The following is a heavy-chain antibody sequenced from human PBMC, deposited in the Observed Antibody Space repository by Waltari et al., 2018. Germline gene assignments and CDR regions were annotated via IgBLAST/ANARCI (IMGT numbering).Heavy chain of an antibody. Sequence: EVQLVEFGGDLVQRGGSLTLSCAASGLTLSTYNMNWVRQAPGKGLEVVSYISDSGTTISYADSVKGRFTVSRDNAKNSLYLQMNSLRAEDTAVYYCARTFNYYFNMDVWGKGTTVTVSS. CDR1: GLTLSTYN. CDR3: ARTFNYYFNMDV. V-gene: IGHV3-48*04. J-gene: IGHJ6*03. CDR2: ISDSGTTI.